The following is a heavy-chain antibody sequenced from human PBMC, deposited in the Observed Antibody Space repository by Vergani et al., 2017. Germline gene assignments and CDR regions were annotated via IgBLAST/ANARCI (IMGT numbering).Heavy chain of an antibody. Sequence: EVQLVESGGGLVQPGGSLRLSCTASGFTVSSNYMSWFRQAPGKGLEWVSVIYSGGSTYYADSVKGRFTISRHNSKNTLYLQMNSLRAEDTAVYYCARDRGDMVATTTNYYYYYGMDVWGQGTTVTVSS. V-gene: IGHV3-53*04. CDR3: ARDRGDMVATTTNYYYYYGMDV. CDR2: IYSGGST. D-gene: IGHD5-12*01. J-gene: IGHJ6*02. CDR1: GFTVSSNY.